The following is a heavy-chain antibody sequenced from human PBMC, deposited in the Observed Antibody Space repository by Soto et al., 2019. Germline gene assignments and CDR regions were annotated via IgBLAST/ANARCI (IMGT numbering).Heavy chain of an antibody. Sequence: PGGSLRLSCAASGFTFSSYGMHWVRQAPGKGLEWVAVISYDGSNKYYADSVKGRFTISRDNSKNTLYLQMNSLRAEDTAVYYCAKVTTVTPLGSYYYYGMDVWGQGTTVTVSS. CDR2: ISYDGSNK. J-gene: IGHJ6*02. CDR3: AKVTTVTPLGSYYYYGMDV. V-gene: IGHV3-30*18. CDR1: GFTFSSYG. D-gene: IGHD4-17*01.